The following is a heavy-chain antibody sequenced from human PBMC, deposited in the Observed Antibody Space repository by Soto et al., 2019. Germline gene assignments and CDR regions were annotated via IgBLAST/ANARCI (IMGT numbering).Heavy chain of an antibody. CDR3: AKDGIAWQ. CDR2: ITWDGINI. Sequence: DVQLVESGGGVVQPGGSLRLSCTASGFTFGDYTMHWVRQAPGKGLEWVSLITWDGINIEYADSVRGRFTISRDNSKNFLYLQMNGLRHEDTAFYYCAKDGIAWQWGQGTLVTVSS. D-gene: IGHD2-15*01. V-gene: IGHV3-43*01. CDR1: GFTFGDYT. J-gene: IGHJ4*02.